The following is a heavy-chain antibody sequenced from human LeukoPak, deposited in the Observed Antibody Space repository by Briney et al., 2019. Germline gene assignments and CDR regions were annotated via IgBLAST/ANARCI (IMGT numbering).Heavy chain of an antibody. D-gene: IGHD4-17*01. CDR1: GFTFSSYW. Sequence: GGSLRLSCAASGFTFSSYWMHWVRQAPGKGLAWVSRINNDGSSTSYADSVKGRFTISRDNAKNTLYLQMNSLRAEDTAVHYCARDVRPGDPFDSWGQGTLVTVSS. CDR3: ARDVRPGDPFDS. V-gene: IGHV3-74*01. J-gene: IGHJ4*02. CDR2: INNDGSST.